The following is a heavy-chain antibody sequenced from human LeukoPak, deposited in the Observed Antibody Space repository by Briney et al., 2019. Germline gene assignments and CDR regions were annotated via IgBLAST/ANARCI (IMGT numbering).Heavy chain of an antibody. D-gene: IGHD3-10*01. CDR2: INHSGIT. CDR1: GGSFSYYY. V-gene: IGHV4-34*01. Sequence: PSETLSLTCAVYGGSFSYYYWSWIRQPPGKGLEWIGEINHSGITNYNPSLKSRVTISADTSKNQFSLKLTSVTAADTAVYYCASPQYGYWGQGTLVTVSS. J-gene: IGHJ4*02. CDR3: ASPQYGY.